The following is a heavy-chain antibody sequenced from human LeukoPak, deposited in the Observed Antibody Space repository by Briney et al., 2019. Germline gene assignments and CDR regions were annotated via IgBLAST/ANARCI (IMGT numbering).Heavy chain of an antibody. J-gene: IGHJ4*02. V-gene: IGHV3-23*01. CDR3: AKDCRGYHRPIDY. CDR2: TGGAGVSR. Sequence: PGGSLRLSCAASGFTFSNFAMSWVRQAPGKGLEWVSGTGGAGVSRYYADSVKGRFTISRDNSKNTLYLQMNSLRAEDTAVYYCAKDCRGYHRPIDYWGQGTLVTVSS. CDR1: GFTFSNFA. D-gene: IGHD3-22*01.